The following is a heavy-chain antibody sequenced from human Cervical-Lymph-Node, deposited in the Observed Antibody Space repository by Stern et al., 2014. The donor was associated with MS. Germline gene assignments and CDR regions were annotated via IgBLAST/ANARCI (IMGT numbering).Heavy chain of an antibody. CDR2: INWNSGSM. CDR3: AKGYRSSSGGYFDY. CDR1: GFTFDAYA. Sequence: EVQLVESGGGLVQPCTSLRLSCAASGFTFDAYAMHWVRHAPGKGLEWVSGINWNSGSMGYADSVKGRFTISRDNARNSVYLQMNSLRAEDAALYYCAKGYRSSSGGYFDYWGQGTLVTVSS. V-gene: IGHV3-9*01. D-gene: IGHD6-6*01. J-gene: IGHJ4*02.